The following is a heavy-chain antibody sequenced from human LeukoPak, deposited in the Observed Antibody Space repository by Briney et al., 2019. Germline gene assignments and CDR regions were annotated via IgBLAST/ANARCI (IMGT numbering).Heavy chain of an antibody. CDR3: ARAPRDRGYCGATSCFEYMDV. Sequence: SETPSLTCTVSGASFSSYYWSWLRQPPGKGLEWIAYIFYNGNTKYNPSLKSRVTISVDTSKTQFSLKVTSVTAADTAVYYCARAPRDRGYCGATSCFEYMDVWGRGTTVTISS. J-gene: IGHJ6*03. D-gene: IGHD2-2*01. CDR2: IFYNGNT. CDR1: GASFSSYY. V-gene: IGHV4-59*01.